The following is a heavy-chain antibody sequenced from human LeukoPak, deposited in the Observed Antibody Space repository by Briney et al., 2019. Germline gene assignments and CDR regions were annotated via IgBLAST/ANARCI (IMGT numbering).Heavy chain of an antibody. Sequence: SETLSLTCAVYGGSFSGYYWSWIRQPPGKGLEWIGEINHSGSTNYNPSLKSRVTISVDTSKNQFSLKLSSVTAADTAVYYCARGFGSDGYNFGYWGQGTLVTVSS. CDR1: GGSFSGYY. D-gene: IGHD5-24*01. V-gene: IGHV4-34*01. J-gene: IGHJ4*02. CDR2: INHSGST. CDR3: ARGFGSDGYNFGY.